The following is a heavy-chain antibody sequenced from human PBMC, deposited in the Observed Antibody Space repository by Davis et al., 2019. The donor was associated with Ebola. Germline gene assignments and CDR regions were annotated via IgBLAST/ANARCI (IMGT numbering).Heavy chain of an antibody. D-gene: IGHD6-19*01. Sequence: GESLKISCAASGFTFSSYAMSWVRQAPGKGLEWVSAISGSGGSTYYADSVKGRFTISRDNAKSSLYLQMNSLRDEDTAVYYCARVRGSCWYFDYWGQGTLVTVSS. CDR1: GFTFSSYA. CDR2: ISGSGGST. CDR3: ARVRGSCWYFDY. V-gene: IGHV3-23*01. J-gene: IGHJ4*02.